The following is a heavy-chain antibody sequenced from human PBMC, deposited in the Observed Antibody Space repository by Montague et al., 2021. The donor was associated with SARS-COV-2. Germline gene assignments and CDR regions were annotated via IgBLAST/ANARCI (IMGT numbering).Heavy chain of an antibody. D-gene: IGHD5-18*01. CDR1: GFTFSSYA. CDR2: ISGSGGST. CDR3: AKASWIQLWFRTPYFDY. Sequence: SLRLSCAASGFTFSSYAMSWVRQAPGEGLEWVSAISGSGGSTYYADSVKGRFTISRDNSKNTLYLQMNSLRAEDTAVYYCAKASWIQLWFRTPYFDYWGQGTLVTVSS. J-gene: IGHJ4*02. V-gene: IGHV3-23*01.